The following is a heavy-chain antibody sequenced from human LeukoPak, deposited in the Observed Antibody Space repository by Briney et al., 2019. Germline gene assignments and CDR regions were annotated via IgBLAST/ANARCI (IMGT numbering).Heavy chain of an antibody. J-gene: IGHJ4*02. V-gene: IGHV3-23*01. D-gene: IGHD2-2*01. Sequence: GGSLRLSCAASGFTFSSYAMSWVRQAPGKGLEWVSAISGSGGSTYYADSVKGRFTISRDNSKNTLYLQMNSLRAEDTAVYYCAKDWQASGIVVVPAASDYWGRGTLVTVSS. CDR3: AKDWQASGIVVVPAASDY. CDR1: GFTFSSYA. CDR2: ISGSGGST.